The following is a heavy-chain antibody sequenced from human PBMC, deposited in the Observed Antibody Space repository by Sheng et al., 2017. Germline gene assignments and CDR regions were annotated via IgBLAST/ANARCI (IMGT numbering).Heavy chain of an antibody. J-gene: IGHJ4*02. Sequence: QVQLQESGPGLVKTSETLSLTCTVSGYSITSGYYWGWIRQPPGKGLEWIGSIYHSGTTYYNPSLKSRVTISVDTSKNQFSLRLNSVTAADTAVYYCARVFADFDYWGQGMLVTVSS. V-gene: IGHV4-38-2*02. CDR2: IYHSGTT. CDR1: GYSITSGYY. D-gene: IGHD3-10*02. CDR3: ARVFADFDY.